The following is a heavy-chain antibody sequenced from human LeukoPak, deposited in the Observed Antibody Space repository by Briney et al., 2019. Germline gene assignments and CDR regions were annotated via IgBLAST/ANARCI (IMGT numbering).Heavy chain of an antibody. V-gene: IGHV4-39*01. CDR3: ARHDDGSSHFQH. J-gene: IGHJ1*01. D-gene: IGHD3-22*01. CDR1: GGSISSSSYY. CDR2: IYYSGST. Sequence: SETLSLTCTVSGGSISSSSYYWGWIRQPPGKGLEWIGSIYYSGSTYYNPSLKSRVTISVDTSKNQFSLKLSSVTAADTAVYYCARHDDGSSHFQHWGQGTLVTVSS.